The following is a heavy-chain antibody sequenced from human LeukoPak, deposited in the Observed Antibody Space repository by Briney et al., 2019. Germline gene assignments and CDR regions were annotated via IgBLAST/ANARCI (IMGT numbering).Heavy chain of an antibody. CDR3: ARGVVRGVIIPRYYMDV. J-gene: IGHJ6*03. V-gene: IGHV4-34*01. CDR1: GGSFSGYY. CDR2: INHSGST. Sequence: SETLSLTCAVYGGSFSGYYWSWIRQPPGKGLEWIGEINHSGSTNYNPSLKSRVTISVDTSKNQFSLKLSSVTAADTAVYYCARGVVRGVIIPRYYMDVWGKGTTVTISS. D-gene: IGHD3-10*01.